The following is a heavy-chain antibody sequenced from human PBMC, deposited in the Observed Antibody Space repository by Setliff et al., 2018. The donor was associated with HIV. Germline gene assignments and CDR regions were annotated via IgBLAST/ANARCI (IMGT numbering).Heavy chain of an antibody. D-gene: IGHD2-21*02. CDR2: IYYRGST. CDR1: GGSIRSSSYY. V-gene: IGHV4-39*01. CDR3: ARQYGAVKSVVTVVAKYFPH. J-gene: IGHJ1*01. Sequence: SETLSLTCNVSGGSIRSSSYYWGWIRQPPGKGLEWIGSIYYRGSTYYNPSLKSRLTISVDTSKNHFSLKLTSVTAADTAVYYCARQYGAVKSVVTVVAKYFPHWGQGTLGTVS.